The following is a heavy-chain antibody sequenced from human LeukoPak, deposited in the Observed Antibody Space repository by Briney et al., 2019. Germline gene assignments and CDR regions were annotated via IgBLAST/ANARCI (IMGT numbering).Heavy chain of an antibody. Sequence: ASLKVSCKASVYTFTGYYMHWVRQAPGQELEWMGWINPNSGGTNSAQKFQGRVTMTRDTSISTAYMELSRLRSDDTAVYYCARSDPGYYDILTGYSPFDYWGQGTLVTVSS. D-gene: IGHD3-9*01. CDR3: ARSDPGYYDILTGYSPFDY. V-gene: IGHV1-2*02. CDR2: INPNSGGT. CDR1: VYTFTGYY. J-gene: IGHJ4*02.